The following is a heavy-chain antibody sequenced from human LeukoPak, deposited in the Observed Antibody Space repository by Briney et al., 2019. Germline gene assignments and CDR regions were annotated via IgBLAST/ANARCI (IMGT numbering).Heavy chain of an antibody. Sequence: SETLSLTCTVSGGSISSSSYYWGWIRQPPGKGLEWIGSIYYSGSTYYNPSLKSRVTISVDTSKNQFSLKLSSVTAADTAVYYCARVPAGANHFDYWGQGTLVTVSS. CDR2: IYYSGST. V-gene: IGHV4-39*07. CDR3: ARVPAGANHFDY. D-gene: IGHD1-26*01. CDR1: GGSISSSSYY. J-gene: IGHJ4*02.